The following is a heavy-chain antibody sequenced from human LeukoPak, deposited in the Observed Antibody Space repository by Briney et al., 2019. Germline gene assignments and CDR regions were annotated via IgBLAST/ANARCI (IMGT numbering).Heavy chain of an antibody. CDR1: GFTFGDYA. D-gene: IGHD2-21*02. V-gene: IGHV3-49*04. CDR2: IRSKAYGGTT. Sequence: PGGSLRLSCTASGFTFGDYAMSWVRQAPGKGLEWVGFIRSKAYGGTTEYAASVKGRFTISRDNSKSIAYLQMNSLKTEDTAVYYCTAEGDPGDYFDYWGQGTLVTVSS. J-gene: IGHJ4*02. CDR3: TAEGDPGDYFDY.